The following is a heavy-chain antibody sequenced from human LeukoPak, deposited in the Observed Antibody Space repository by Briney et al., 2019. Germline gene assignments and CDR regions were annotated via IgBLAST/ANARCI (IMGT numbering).Heavy chain of an antibody. D-gene: IGHD1-26*01. J-gene: IGHJ4*02. CDR2: ISSSGSTI. CDR3: AKDLRGGSGSYSSFDY. V-gene: IGHV3-11*01. CDR1: GFTFSDYY. Sequence: GGSLRLTCAASGFTFSDYYMSWIRQAPGKGLEWVSYISSSGSTIYYADSVKGRFTISRDNAKNSLYLQMNSLRAEDTAVYYCAKDLRGGSGSYSSFDYWGQGTLVTVSS.